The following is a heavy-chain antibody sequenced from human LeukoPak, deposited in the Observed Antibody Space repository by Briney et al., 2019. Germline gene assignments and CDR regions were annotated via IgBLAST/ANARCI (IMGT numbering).Heavy chain of an antibody. D-gene: IGHD2-15*01. CDR2: IFGRGGSA. CDR3: AKTTTGYSSGRYPAWPIDY. J-gene: IGHJ4*02. CDR1: GLTFGSYA. Sequence: TGGSLRLSFAAPGLTFGSYAMYWVAQAPGKGLGGVSGIFGRGGSAHYADSVKGRFTISRDNSKNTVYLQMDSLRAEDTATYYCAKTTTGYSSGRYPAWPIDYWGQGTLVTVSS. V-gene: IGHV3-23*01.